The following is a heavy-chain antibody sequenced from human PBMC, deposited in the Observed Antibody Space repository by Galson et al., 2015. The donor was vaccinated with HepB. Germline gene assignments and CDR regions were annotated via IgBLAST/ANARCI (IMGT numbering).Heavy chain of an antibody. CDR2: MNTNTGKP. CDR1: GYTFTDYV. J-gene: IGHJ6*03. D-gene: IGHD3-3*01. V-gene: IGHV7-4-1*02. Sequence: CKASGYTFTDYVVNWVRQAPGQGLEWMGWMNTNTGKPTYAPGFAGRFVFSLDTSVTTAYLQISSLETDDTAVYYCARSPLRFLDWLPYYDYYYMDVWGEGATVTVSS. CDR3: ARSPLRFLDWLPYYDYYYMDV.